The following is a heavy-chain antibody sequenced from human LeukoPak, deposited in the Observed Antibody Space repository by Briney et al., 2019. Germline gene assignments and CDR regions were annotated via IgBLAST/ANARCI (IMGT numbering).Heavy chain of an antibody. Sequence: PGGSLRLSCAASKFTFDDYGMHWVRQAPGKGLEWVAFIRYDGSTKYYADSVKGRFTISRDNSKNTLYLQMNSLRAEDTAVYYCAAARPRGAYYYYYMDVWGKGTTVTVSS. CDR3: AAARPRGAYYYYYMDV. J-gene: IGHJ6*03. CDR1: KFTFDDYG. V-gene: IGHV3-30*02. CDR2: IRYDGSTK. D-gene: IGHD3-10*01.